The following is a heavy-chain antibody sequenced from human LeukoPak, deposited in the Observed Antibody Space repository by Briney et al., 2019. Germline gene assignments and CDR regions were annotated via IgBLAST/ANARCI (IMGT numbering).Heavy chain of an antibody. D-gene: IGHD2-15*01. V-gene: IGHV3-23*01. CDR1: GFTFSSSA. Sequence: GGSLRLSCAASGFTFSSSAMSWVRQAPGKGLEGVSTMSGSGDRTYYADSVKGRFTISRDNSKNTLYLQMHSLKAEDTALYYCAKPSLGYCSGGSCFNYWGQGTLVTVSS. CDR3: AKPSLGYCSGGSCFNY. CDR2: MSGSGDRT. J-gene: IGHJ4*02.